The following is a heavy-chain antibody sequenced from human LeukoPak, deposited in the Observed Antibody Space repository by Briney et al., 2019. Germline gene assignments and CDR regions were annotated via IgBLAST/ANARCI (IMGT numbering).Heavy chain of an antibody. V-gene: IGHV1-2*02. D-gene: IGHD6-19*01. CDR1: GYTFTVYY. CDR3: ARDGVAGPFDY. Sequence: APVKVSFKASGYTFTVYYMHWVRQAPGQGLEWMGWINPNSGGTNYAQKFQGRVTMTRDTSISTAYMELSRLRSDDTAVYYCARDGVAGPFDYWGQGTLVTVSS. CDR2: INPNSGGT. J-gene: IGHJ4*02.